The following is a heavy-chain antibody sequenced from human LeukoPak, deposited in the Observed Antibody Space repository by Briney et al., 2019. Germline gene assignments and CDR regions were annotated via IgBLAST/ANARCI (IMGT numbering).Heavy chain of an antibody. CDR3: ARSYSGSYVAAFDI. Sequence: SETLSLTCTVSGGSISGTNYFWGWIRQPPGRGLDWIGSIYYSGTTYYNPSLKSRVTMSVDTSKNQFSLKLSSVTAADSAVYYCARSYSGSYVAAFDIWGRGTMVTVSS. CDR1: GGSISGTNYF. V-gene: IGHV4-39*01. J-gene: IGHJ3*02. CDR2: IYYSGTT. D-gene: IGHD1-26*01.